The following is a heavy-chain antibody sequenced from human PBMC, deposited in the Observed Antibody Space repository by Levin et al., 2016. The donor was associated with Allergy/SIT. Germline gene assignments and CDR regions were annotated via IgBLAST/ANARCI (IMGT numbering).Heavy chain of an antibody. CDR1: GFTFSSYA. D-gene: IGHD4-17*01. CDR2: ISGSGGST. J-gene: IGHJ4*02. Sequence: GESLKISCAASGFTFSSYAMSWVRQAPGKGLEWVSVISGSGGSTYYADSVKGRFTISRDNSKNTLYLQLNSLRAEDTAVYYCAKGWNRDATVTTSDYWGQGILVTVSS. V-gene: IGHV3-23*01. CDR3: AKGWNRDATVTTSDY.